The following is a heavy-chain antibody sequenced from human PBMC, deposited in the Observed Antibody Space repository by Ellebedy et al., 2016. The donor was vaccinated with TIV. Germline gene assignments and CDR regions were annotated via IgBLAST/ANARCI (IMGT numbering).Heavy chain of an antibody. D-gene: IGHD3-10*01. CDR3: AKGGGSGSYYDYFDY. J-gene: IGHJ4*02. V-gene: IGHV3-9*01. Sequence: GGSLRLSCAASGFMFDDFAMPWVRQAPGQGLEWVSGLSWNSGSIGYADSVKGRFTISRDDAKNSLFLHMNSLRAEDTALYYCAKGGGSGSYYDYFDYWGQGTLVTVSS. CDR2: LSWNSGSI. CDR1: GFMFDDFA.